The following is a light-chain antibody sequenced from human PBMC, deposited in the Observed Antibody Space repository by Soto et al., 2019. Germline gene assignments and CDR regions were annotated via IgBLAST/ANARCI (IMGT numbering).Light chain of an antibody. CDR3: ISYTGSSTSYD. CDR1: RSDIGSYNY. Sequence: QSALTQPASVSGSPGQSITISCSGTRSDIGSYNYVAWYQQFPGKTPKILIYGVSNRPSGVSSRFSGSKSGNTASLTISGLQAEDEADYYCISYTGSSTSYDFGRGTKVTVL. CDR2: GVS. V-gene: IGLV2-14*01. J-gene: IGLJ1*01.